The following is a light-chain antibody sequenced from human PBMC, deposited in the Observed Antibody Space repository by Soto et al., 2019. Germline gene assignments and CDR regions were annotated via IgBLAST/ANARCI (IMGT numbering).Light chain of an antibody. CDR1: SSDVGDYKY. CDR2: DVS. CDR3: SSYTRTTSYV. Sequence: QSALTQPASVSGSPGQSITISCTGTSSDVGDYKYVSWYQQHAGKAPKLMIFDVSDRPSGISNRFSGSKSGNTASLTISGLQAEDEADYYCSSYTRTTSYVFGAGTKVTVL. V-gene: IGLV2-14*01. J-gene: IGLJ1*01.